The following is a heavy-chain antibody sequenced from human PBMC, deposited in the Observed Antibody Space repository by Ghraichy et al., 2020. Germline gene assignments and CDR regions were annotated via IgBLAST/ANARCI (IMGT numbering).Heavy chain of an antibody. CDR2: LNHSGST. D-gene: IGHD2-2*01. CDR3: ARGLGDCSSTSCLVY. Sequence: SETLSLTCAVYGGSFSGYYWSWIRQPPGKGLEWIGELNHSGSTNYNPSLKSRITISVDTSKNQFSLKLSSVTAADTAVYYCARGLGDCSSTSCLVYWGQGTLVTVSS. J-gene: IGHJ4*02. V-gene: IGHV4-34*01. CDR1: GGSFSGYY.